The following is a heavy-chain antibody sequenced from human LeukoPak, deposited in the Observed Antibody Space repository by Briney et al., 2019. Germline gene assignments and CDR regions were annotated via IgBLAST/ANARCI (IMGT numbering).Heavy chain of an antibody. J-gene: IGHJ3*02. CDR3: TRLGETDSSGDAFDI. Sequence: GESLKISCKGSGYRFISYWIGWVRQMPGKSLEWMGIIYPGDSDTRYSPSFQGQVTISVDKSISTAYLQWSSLKASDIAMYYCTRLGETDSSGDAFDIWGQGTMVTVSS. CDR2: IYPGDSDT. CDR1: GYRFISYW. D-gene: IGHD3-22*01. V-gene: IGHV5-51*01.